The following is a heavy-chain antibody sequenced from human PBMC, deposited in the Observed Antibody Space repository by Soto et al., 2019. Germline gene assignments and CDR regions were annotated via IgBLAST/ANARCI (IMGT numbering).Heavy chain of an antibody. Sequence: SETLSLTCAVYGGSFSGYYWSWIRQPPGKGLEWIGEINHSGSTNYNPSLKSRVTISVDTSKNQFSLKLSSVTAADTAVYYCARERWADYYYYYGMDVWGQGTKVTVSS. V-gene: IGHV4-34*01. D-gene: IGHD4-17*01. CDR3: ARERWADYYYYYGMDV. CDR1: GGSFSGYY. CDR2: INHSGST. J-gene: IGHJ6*02.